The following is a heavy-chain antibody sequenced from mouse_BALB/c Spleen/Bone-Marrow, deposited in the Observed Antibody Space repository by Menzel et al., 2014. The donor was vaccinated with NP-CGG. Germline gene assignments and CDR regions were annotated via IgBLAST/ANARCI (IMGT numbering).Heavy chain of an antibody. Sequence: EVKLVESGGGLVKPGGPRKLSGAASGFTFGDYFMYWVRQTPEKGRGGVETSSDGGSYTYYPDSVKGRFAISRDNAKNNLFLQLSSLKSEDTAMYYCAREVSMDYWGQGTLVTVSS. CDR2: SSDGGSYT. V-gene: IGHV5-4*02. CDR1: GFTFGDYF. CDR3: AREVSMDY. J-gene: IGHJ4*01.